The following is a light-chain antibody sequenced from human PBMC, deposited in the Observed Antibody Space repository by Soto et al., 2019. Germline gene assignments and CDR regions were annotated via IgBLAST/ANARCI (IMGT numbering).Light chain of an antibody. CDR3: QQYDNLPFT. CDR1: QDINNY. V-gene: IGKV1-33*01. Sequence: DLQMTQSPSSLSASVGDRVTITCQASQDINNYLNWYHQKPGKAPKLLIYDASNLETGVPSRFSGSGSGTHFTFTISSLQPEDIATYYCQQYDNLPFTFGPGTKVDIK. CDR2: DAS. J-gene: IGKJ3*01.